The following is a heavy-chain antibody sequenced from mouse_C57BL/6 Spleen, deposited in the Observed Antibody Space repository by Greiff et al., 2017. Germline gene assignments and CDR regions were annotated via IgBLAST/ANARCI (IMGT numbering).Heavy chain of an antibody. D-gene: IGHD2-3*01. J-gene: IGHJ3*01. V-gene: IGHV1-7*01. CDR3: ARGEEKNGYYAY. CDR1: GYTFTSYW. Sequence: QVQLQQSGAELAKPGASVKLSCKASGYTFTSYWLHWVKQRPGQGLEWIGYINPSSGYTKYNQKFKDKATLTADKSSSTAYMQLSSLTYEDSAVYDCARGEEKNGYYAYWGQGTLVTVSA. CDR2: INPSSGYT.